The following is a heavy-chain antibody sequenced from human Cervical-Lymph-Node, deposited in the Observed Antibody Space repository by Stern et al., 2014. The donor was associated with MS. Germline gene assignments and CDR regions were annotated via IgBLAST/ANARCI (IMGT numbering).Heavy chain of an antibody. D-gene: IGHD1-1*01. CDR1: GFTFSEYW. CDR2: INSVGSST. J-gene: IGHJ6*02. V-gene: IGHV3-74*01. Sequence: EVQLVESGGGLVQPGGSLRLSCEASGFTFSEYWMHWVRQVPGKGLVWVSRINSVGSSTGYADSVKGRFTISRDNAKNALYLQMNSLRAEDNGVYYCVRGGNCNHYYFGMDVWGQGTTVTVSS. CDR3: VRGGNCNHYYFGMDV.